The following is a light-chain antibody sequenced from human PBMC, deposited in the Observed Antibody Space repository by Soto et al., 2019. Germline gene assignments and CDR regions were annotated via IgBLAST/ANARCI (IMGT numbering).Light chain of an antibody. Sequence: QSALTQPASVSGSPGQSITISCTGTSSDIGGYNYVSWSQQHPGKAPKLLIYDVSNRPSGVSNRFSGSKSGNTASLTISWLQAEDEADYYCSSYTTSGTLVVFGGGTKVTVL. V-gene: IGLV2-14*03. CDR1: SSDIGGYNY. CDR2: DVS. J-gene: IGLJ2*01. CDR3: SSYTTSGTLVV.